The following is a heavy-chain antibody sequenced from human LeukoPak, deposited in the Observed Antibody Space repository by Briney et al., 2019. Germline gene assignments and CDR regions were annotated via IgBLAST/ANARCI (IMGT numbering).Heavy chain of an antibody. CDR2: IYYSGST. CDR3: ARQPPYYYDDSGYSVYFDY. J-gene: IGHJ4*02. V-gene: IGHV4-59*08. Sequence: SETLSLTCTVSGCSISSYYWSWIRQPPGKGPEWIGYIYYSGSTKYNPSLESRVTISVDTSKNQLSLNLSSVTAADTAVYYCARQPPYYYDDSGYSVYFDYWGQGTLVTVSS. D-gene: IGHD3-22*01. CDR1: GCSISSYY.